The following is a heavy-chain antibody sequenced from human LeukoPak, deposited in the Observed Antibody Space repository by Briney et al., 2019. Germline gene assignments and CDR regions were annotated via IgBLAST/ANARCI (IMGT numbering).Heavy chain of an antibody. D-gene: IGHD6-13*01. J-gene: IGHJ3*02. V-gene: IGHV1-2*04. Sequence: ASVRVSCKASGYTFTGYYMHWVRQAPGQGREWMGWINPNSGGTNYAQKFQGWVTMTRDTSISTAYMKLSRLRSDDPAVYYCARERMSIAAAGTQYDAFDIWGQGTMVSVSS. CDR1: GYTFTGYY. CDR2: INPNSGGT. CDR3: ARERMSIAAAGTQYDAFDI.